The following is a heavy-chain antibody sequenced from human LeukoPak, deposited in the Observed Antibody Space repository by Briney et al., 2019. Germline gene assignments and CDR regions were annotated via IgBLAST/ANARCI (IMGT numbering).Heavy chain of an antibody. V-gene: IGHV7-4-1*02. CDR1: GYTFTSYA. D-gene: IGHD3-3*01. J-gene: IGHJ4*02. CDR3: ARDGGAGHDFWSGYYSYFDY. CDR2: INTNTGNP. Sequence: GASVTVSCTASGYTFTSYAMNWVRQAPGQGLEWMGWINTNTGNPTYAQGFTGRFVFSLDTSVSTAYLQISSLKAEDTAVYYCARDGGAGHDFWSGYYSYFDYWGQGTLVTVSS.